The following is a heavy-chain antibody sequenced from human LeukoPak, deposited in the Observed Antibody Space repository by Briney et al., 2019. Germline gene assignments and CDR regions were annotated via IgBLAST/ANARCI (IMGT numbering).Heavy chain of an antibody. V-gene: IGHV4-59*01. Sequence: SETLSLTCSVSGASINSFFWSWIRQSPGKALEWIGYINYSGTANYKPSLKSRVTISLDTSKNQVSLRLTSVTGADTAVYYCARHDWFDPWGQGTLVTVSS. CDR2: INYSGTA. J-gene: IGHJ5*02. CDR1: GASINSFF. CDR3: ARHDWFDP.